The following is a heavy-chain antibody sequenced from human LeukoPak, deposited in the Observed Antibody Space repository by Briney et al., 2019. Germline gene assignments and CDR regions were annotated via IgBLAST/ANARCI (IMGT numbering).Heavy chain of an antibody. V-gene: IGHV3-23*01. CDR3: AKRNTMVRGGPCFDY. CDR2: IFGNGDTT. J-gene: IGHJ4*02. CDR1: GFSFSYA. Sequence: GGSLRLSCAASGFSFSYAMNWVRQAPGKGLEWVSIIFGNGDTTYYADSVKGRFTVSRDNSKDTLYLQMNDLRPDDTAIYYCAKRNTMVRGGPCFDYWGQGLLVTVSS. D-gene: IGHD3-10*01.